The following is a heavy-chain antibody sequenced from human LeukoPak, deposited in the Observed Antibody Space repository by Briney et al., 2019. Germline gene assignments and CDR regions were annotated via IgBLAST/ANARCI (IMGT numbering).Heavy chain of an antibody. D-gene: IGHD6-13*01. CDR1: GGSISSYY. J-gene: IGHJ6*03. Sequence: PSETLSLTCTVSGGSISSYYWSWIRQPAGKGLEWIGRIYTSGSTNYNPSLKSRVTMSVDTSKNQFSLKLSSVTAADTAVYYCAREHIAATPYYYYYMDVWGKGTTVTVSS. V-gene: IGHV4-4*07. CDR3: AREHIAATPYYYYYMDV. CDR2: IYTSGST.